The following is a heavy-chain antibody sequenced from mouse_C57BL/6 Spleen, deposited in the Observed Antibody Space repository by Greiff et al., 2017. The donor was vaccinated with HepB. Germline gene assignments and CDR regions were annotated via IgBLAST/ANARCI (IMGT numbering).Heavy chain of an antibody. CDR1: GFTFSDYG. V-gene: IGHV5-17*01. CDR2: ISSGSSTI. CDR3: ATSDGYYSFDY. D-gene: IGHD2-3*01. J-gene: IGHJ2*01. Sequence: DVQLQESGGGLVKPGGSLKLSCAASGFTFSDYGMHWVRQAPEKGLEWVAYISSGSSTIYYADTVKGRFTISRDNAKNTLFLQMTSLRSEDTAMYYCATSDGYYSFDYWGQGTTLTVSS.